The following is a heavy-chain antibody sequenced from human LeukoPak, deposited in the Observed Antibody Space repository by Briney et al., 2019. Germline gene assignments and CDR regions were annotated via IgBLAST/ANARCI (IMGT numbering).Heavy chain of an antibody. CDR1: GGSISSYY. V-gene: IGHV4-59*01. Sequence: SETLSLTCTVSGGSISSYYWSWIRQPPGKGLEWIGYIYYSGSTNYNPSLKSRVTISVDTSKNQFSLKLSSVTAADTAVYYCARGMGIAAAYFGYWGQGTLVTVSS. CDR2: IYYSGST. J-gene: IGHJ4*02. D-gene: IGHD6-13*01. CDR3: ARGMGIAAAYFGY.